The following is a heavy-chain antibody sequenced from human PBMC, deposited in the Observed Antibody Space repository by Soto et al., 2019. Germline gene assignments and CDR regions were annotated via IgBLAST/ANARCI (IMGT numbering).Heavy chain of an antibody. V-gene: IGHV1-69*05. CDR3: AKDGSGYRSRARPLVI. CDR1: GDTFSSYA. Sequence: QVQLVQSGAEVKKPGSSVKVSCKASGDTFSSYAISWVRQAPGQGLEWMGGIIHIFGTANYAQKVQGRVTITTDEFTSTAYMEWSSLSSEDTAVYYCAKDGSGYRSRARPLVIWGKGTTVIVS. CDR2: IIHIFGTA. J-gene: IGHJ6*03. D-gene: IGHD3-22*01.